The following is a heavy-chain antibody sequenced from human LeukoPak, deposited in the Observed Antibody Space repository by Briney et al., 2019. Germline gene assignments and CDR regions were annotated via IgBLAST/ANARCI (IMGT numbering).Heavy chain of an antibody. J-gene: IGHJ3*02. D-gene: IGHD2-15*01. CDR2: IKRDGSEK. Sequence: GGSLRLSCAASGFTFSSYWMSWVRQAPGKGLEWVANIKRDGSEKYYVDSVKGRFTISRDNAKNSLYLQMNSLRAEDTAVYYCARKGGSTPNDAFDIWGQGTMVTVSS. CDR3: ARKGGSTPNDAFDI. CDR1: GFTFSSYW. V-gene: IGHV3-7*01.